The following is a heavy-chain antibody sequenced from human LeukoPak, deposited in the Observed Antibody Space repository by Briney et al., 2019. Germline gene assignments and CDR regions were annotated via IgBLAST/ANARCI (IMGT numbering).Heavy chain of an antibody. D-gene: IGHD3-3*01. J-gene: IGHJ6*03. V-gene: IGHV1-18*04. Sequence: ASVKVSCKASGYTFTGHYMHWVRQAPGQGLEWMGWISAYNGNTNYAQKLQGRVTMTTDTSTSTAYMELRSLRSDDTAVYYCARVPHYYDFWSGPIYYMDVWGKGTTVTVSS. CDR1: GYTFTGHY. CDR3: ARVPHYYDFWSGPIYYMDV. CDR2: ISAYNGNT.